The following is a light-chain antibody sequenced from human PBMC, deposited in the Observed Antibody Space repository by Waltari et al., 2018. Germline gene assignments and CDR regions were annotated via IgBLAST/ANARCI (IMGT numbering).Light chain of an antibody. CDR2: DNN. Sequence: QSVLTQPPSVSAAPGQKVTISCSGSSPNIANNYVSWYHQLPGTAPKLLIYDNNKRPSGIPDRFSGSKSGTSATLGISGLQTGDEADYYCGTWDSSLSAVVFGGGTKLTVL. J-gene: IGLJ2*01. CDR1: SPNIANNY. CDR3: GTWDSSLSAVV. V-gene: IGLV1-51*01.